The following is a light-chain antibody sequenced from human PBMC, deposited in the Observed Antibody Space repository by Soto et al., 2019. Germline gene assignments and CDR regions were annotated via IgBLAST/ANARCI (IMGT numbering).Light chain of an antibody. CDR2: ADN. CDR3: QSYDTSLSGFVV. J-gene: IGLJ2*01. CDR1: SSNIGAGYG. Sequence: QSVLTQPTSVSGAPGQRVTISCTGSSSNIGAGYGVHWYQQLPGTAPKLLIYADNNRPSGVPDRFSGSKSGTSASLAITGLQAEDEADYYCQSYDTSLSGFVVFGGGTKVTVL. V-gene: IGLV1-40*01.